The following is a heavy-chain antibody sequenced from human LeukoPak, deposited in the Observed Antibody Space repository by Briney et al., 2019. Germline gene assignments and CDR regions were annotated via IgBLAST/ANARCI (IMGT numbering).Heavy chain of an antibody. D-gene: IGHD2-2*01. J-gene: IGHJ6*03. CDR1: GGSISSYY. CDR2: IYYSGST. V-gene: IGHV4-59*01. CDR3: AREGRDCSSTSCYAVWYDYYMDV. Sequence: LETLSLTCTVSGGSISSYYWSWIRQPPGKGLEWIGYIYYSGSTNYNSSLKSRVTISVDTSKNQFSLKLSSVTAADTAVYYCAREGRDCSSTSCYAVWYDYYMDVWGKGTTVTISS.